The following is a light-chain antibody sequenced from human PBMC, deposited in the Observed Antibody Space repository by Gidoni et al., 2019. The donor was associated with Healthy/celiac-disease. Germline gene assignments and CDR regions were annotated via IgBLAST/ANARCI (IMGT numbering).Light chain of an antibody. V-gene: IGLV1-44*01. J-gene: IGLJ2*01. CDR2: SNN. Sequence: QSLLTQPPSASGTPGQRVTISCSGCSSNIGSNTVNWYQQLPGTAPKLLIYSNNQRPSGVPDRFSGSKSGTSASLAISGLQSEDEADYYCAAWDDSLNGVVFGGGTKLTVL. CDR3: AAWDDSLNGVV. CDR1: SSNIGSNT.